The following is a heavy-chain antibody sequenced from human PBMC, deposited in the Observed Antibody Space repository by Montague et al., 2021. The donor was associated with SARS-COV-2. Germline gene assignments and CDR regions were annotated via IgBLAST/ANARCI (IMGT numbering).Heavy chain of an antibody. V-gene: IGHV4-4*02. CDR1: GGSISSINW. CDR3: ARTGYSGGWHSFDY. D-gene: IGHD6-19*01. CDR2: IYHSGST. Sequence: SETLSLTCVVSGGSISSINWWSWVRQPPGKGLEWIGEIYHSGSTNYNPSLKSRDIISVDKSKNQFSLKLSSVTAADTAVYYCARTGYSGGWHSFDYWGQGTLVTVSS. J-gene: IGHJ4*02.